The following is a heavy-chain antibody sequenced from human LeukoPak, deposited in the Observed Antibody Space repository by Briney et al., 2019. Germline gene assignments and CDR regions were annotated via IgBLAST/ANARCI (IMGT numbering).Heavy chain of an antibody. D-gene: IGHD3-10*01. CDR3: AVPFMVQGVITAFDI. J-gene: IGHJ3*02. CDR2: INHSGST. CDR1: GGSFSGYY. V-gene: IGHV4-34*01. Sequence: SETLSLTCAVYGGSFSGYYWSWIRQPPGKGLEWIGEINHSGSTNYNPSLKSRVTISVDTSKNQFSLKLSSVTAADTAVYYCAVPFMVQGVITAFDIWGQGTMVTVSS.